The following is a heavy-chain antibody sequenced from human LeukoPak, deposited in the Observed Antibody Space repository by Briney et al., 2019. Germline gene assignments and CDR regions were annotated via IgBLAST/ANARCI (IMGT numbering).Heavy chain of an antibody. CDR3: ARINGVHFDY. D-gene: IGHD2-8*01. CDR1: RFTVSSDY. J-gene: IGHJ4*02. V-gene: IGHV3-66*01. CDR2: IYTGGNT. Sequence: GGSLRLSCAASRFTVSSDYMSWVRQAPGKGLEWVSIIYTGGNTYYADSVKGRVTISSDNSKNTVFLQMNNLRAEDTAVYYCARINGVHFDYWGQGTLVTVSS.